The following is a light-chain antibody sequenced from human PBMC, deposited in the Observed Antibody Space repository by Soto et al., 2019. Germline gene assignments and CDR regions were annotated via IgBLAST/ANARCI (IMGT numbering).Light chain of an antibody. J-gene: IGLJ2*01. Sequence: QSALTQPASVSGSPGQSIAISCTGTSSNVGGYNFVSWYQQYPGKAPKLLIYEVNKRPSGVSNRFSGSKSDNTASLTISGLQAEDEADYYCCSYGGDRIFGGGTKPTVL. CDR1: SSNVGGYNF. CDR3: CSYGGDRI. V-gene: IGLV2-23*02. CDR2: EVN.